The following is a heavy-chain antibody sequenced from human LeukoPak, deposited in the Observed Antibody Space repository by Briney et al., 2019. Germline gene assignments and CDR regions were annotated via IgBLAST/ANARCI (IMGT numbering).Heavy chain of an antibody. CDR3: ARYYYGSGTSFDP. CDR2: ISSSGITI. CDR1: GFTFSSYE. J-gene: IGHJ5*02. V-gene: IGHV3-48*03. D-gene: IGHD3-10*01. Sequence: GGSLRLSCAASGFTFSSYEMNWVRQAPGKGLEWISYISSSGITIYYADSVKGRFTMSRDNAKNSLYLQMNSLRAEDTAVFYCARYYYGSGTSFDPWGQGTLVTVSS.